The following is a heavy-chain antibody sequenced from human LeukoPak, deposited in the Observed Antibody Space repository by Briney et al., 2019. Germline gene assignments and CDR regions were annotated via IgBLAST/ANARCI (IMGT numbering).Heavy chain of an antibody. CDR2: ISSGSTTI. CDR1: GFTLSSYS. CDR3: ARDVEQWLVRVYYFDY. V-gene: IGHV3-48*01. J-gene: IGHJ4*02. Sequence: GGSLRLSCATPGFTLSSYSMNWVRQAPGKGLEWVSYISSGSTTIYYADSVKGRFTISRDNAKNSLYLQMNSLRAKDTAVYYCARDVEQWLVRVYYFDYWGQGTLVTVSS. D-gene: IGHD6-19*01.